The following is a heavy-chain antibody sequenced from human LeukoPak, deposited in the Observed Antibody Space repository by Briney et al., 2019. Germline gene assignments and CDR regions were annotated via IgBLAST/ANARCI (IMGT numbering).Heavy chain of an antibody. CDR1: GGTFSSYA. CDR2: ISGSGGST. CDR3: AKLDSSGWSYDAFDI. V-gene: IGHV3-23*01. Sequence: GASVKVSCKASGGTFSSYAMSWVRQAPGKGLEWVSAISGSGGSTYYADSVKGRFTISRDNSKNTLYLQMNSLRAEDTAVYYCAKLDSSGWSYDAFDIWGQGTMVTVSS. D-gene: IGHD6-19*01. J-gene: IGHJ3*02.